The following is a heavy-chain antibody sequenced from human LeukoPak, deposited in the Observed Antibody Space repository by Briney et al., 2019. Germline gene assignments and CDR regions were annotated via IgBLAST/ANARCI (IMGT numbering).Heavy chain of an antibody. CDR2: IKQDGSEK. D-gene: IGHD6-19*01. CDR3: ATYIAVAAPYWYFDL. Sequence: GGSLRLSCAASGFTFSSYWMTWVRQAPGKGLEWVVNIKQDGSEKYYVDHVKGRFTISRDNAKNSLYVQMNSLRAEDTAVYYCATYIAVAAPYWYFDLWGRGTLVTVSS. J-gene: IGHJ2*01. V-gene: IGHV3-7*01. CDR1: GFTFSSYW.